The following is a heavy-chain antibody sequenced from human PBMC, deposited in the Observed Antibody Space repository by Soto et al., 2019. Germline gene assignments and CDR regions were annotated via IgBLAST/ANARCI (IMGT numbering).Heavy chain of an antibody. CDR3: ARDQRYYYGSGSYDYYGMDV. V-gene: IGHV4-31*03. CDR2: IYYSGST. Sequence: TLSLTCTVSGGSISSGGYYWSWIRQHPGKGLEWIGYIYYSGSTYYNPSLKGRVTISVDTSKNQFSLKLSSVTAADTAVYYCARDQRYYYGSGSYDYYGMDVWGQGTTVTVSS. D-gene: IGHD3-10*01. J-gene: IGHJ6*02. CDR1: GGSISSGGYY.